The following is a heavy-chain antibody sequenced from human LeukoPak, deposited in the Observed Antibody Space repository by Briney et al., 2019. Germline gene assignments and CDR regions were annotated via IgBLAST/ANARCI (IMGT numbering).Heavy chain of an antibody. V-gene: IGHV3-30*02. J-gene: IGHJ4*02. Sequence: HPGGSLRLSCAASGFTFSSYGMHWVRQAPGKGLEWVAFIRYDGSNKYYADSVKGRFTVSRDNSKNTLYLQMNSLRAEDTAVYYCAKDQWYYSGSYYDYWGQGTLLTVSS. CDR2: IRYDGSNK. CDR1: GFTFSSYG. D-gene: IGHD1-26*01. CDR3: AKDQWYYSGSYYDY.